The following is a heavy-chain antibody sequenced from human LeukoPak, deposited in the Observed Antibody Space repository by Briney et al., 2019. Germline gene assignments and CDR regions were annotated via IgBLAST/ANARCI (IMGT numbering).Heavy chain of an antibody. CDR2: IYTRGTT. CDR3: ARVYTVMGATTVDHYHYYMDV. Sequence: SETLSLTCTVSGGSISSYYWSWIRQPAGKGLEWIGRIYTRGTTNYNPSVKSRVTVSLDTSKNQISLKLSSVTAADTAIYYCARVYTVMGATTVDHYHYYMDVWGKGTTVTVSS. CDR1: GGSISSYY. J-gene: IGHJ6*03. D-gene: IGHD5-18*01. V-gene: IGHV4-4*07.